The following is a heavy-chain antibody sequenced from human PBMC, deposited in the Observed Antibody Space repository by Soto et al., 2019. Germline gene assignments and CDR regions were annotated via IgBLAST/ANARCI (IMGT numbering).Heavy chain of an antibody. D-gene: IGHD4-17*01. V-gene: IGHV4-59*01. J-gene: IGHJ4*02. Sequence: SETLSLTCTVSGGSMSSNYWTWIRQSPGKGLEWIGYIYYTGSTKYNPSLKSRVTISLGTSKNQFSLRLTSVTSADTAVYYCARGGSYGDFFDYWGQGAQVTVSS. CDR3: ARGGSYGDFFDY. CDR1: GGSMSSNY. CDR2: IYYTGST.